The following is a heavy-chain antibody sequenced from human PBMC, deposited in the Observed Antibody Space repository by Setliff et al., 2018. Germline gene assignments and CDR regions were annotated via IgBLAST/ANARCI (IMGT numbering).Heavy chain of an antibody. Sequence: ASVKVSCKSSGFTFTDYGITWVRQAPGQGLEWMGWISAYNGKTYFAQKFQDRITLTTDTSTNTGYLELRGLRSDDTAVYYCLRLVRYCTKIACQATSGDEVWGLGTLVTVSS. D-gene: IGHD2-8*01. CDR1: GFTFTDYG. V-gene: IGHV1-18*01. CDR2: ISAYNGKT. CDR3: LRLVRYCTKIACQATSGDEV. J-gene: IGHJ4*02.